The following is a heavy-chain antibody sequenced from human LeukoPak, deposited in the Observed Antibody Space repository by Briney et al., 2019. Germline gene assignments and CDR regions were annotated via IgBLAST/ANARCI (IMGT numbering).Heavy chain of an antibody. J-gene: IGHJ4*02. V-gene: IGHV3-23*01. CDR1: GFTFSNAW. D-gene: IGHD6-13*01. Sequence: GGSLRLSCAASGFTFSNAWMSWVRQAPGKGLEWVSGISGDGASTYYADSVRGRFTISRDNSKNTVYLQMNSLRAEDTAVYYCAKDAQASSSWSEYFDYWGQGTLVTVSS. CDR2: ISGDGAST. CDR3: AKDAQASSSWSEYFDY.